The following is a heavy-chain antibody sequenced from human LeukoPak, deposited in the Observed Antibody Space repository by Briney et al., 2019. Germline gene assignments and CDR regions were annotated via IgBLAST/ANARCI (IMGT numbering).Heavy chain of an antibody. J-gene: IGHJ4*02. Sequence: PGGSLRLSCAASGFTFSSYGMHWVRQAPGKGLEWVAVMSYDGSNKYYADSVKGRFTISRDNSKNTLYLQMNSLRAEDTAVYYCAKDLYGSGSRGNDYWGQGTLVTVSS. CDR2: MSYDGSNK. D-gene: IGHD3-10*01. CDR3: AKDLYGSGSRGNDY. V-gene: IGHV3-30*18. CDR1: GFTFSSYG.